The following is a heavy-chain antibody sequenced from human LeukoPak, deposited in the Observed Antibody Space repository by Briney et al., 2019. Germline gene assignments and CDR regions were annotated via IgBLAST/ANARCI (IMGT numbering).Heavy chain of an antibody. D-gene: IGHD6-6*01. CDR1: GYSFTSYW. J-gene: IGHJ3*02. CDR3: ARRLREYSSSPVAFDI. CDR2: IHPGDSDT. Sequence: GESLKISCKGSGYSFTSYWIAWVRQQPGKGLEWMGIIHPGDSDTRDSPSFQGQVTMSADKSNSTAYLQWSSLKASDTAMYYCARRLREYSSSPVAFDIWGQGTMVTVSS. V-gene: IGHV5-51*01.